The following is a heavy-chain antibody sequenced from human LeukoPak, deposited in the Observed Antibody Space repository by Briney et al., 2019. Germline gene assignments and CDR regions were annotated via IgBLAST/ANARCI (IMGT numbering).Heavy chain of an antibody. V-gene: IGHV1-69*13. D-gene: IGHD2-21*02. J-gene: IGHJ4*02. CDR3: AMNCGGDCYATDDYFDY. CDR2: IIPIFGTA. Sequence: ASVKVSCKASGGTFSSYAISWVRQAPGQGLEWMGGIIPIFGTANYAQKFQGRVTITADESTSTAYMELSSLRSEDTAVYYCAMNCGGDCYATDDYFDYWGQGTLVTVSS. CDR1: GGTFSSYA.